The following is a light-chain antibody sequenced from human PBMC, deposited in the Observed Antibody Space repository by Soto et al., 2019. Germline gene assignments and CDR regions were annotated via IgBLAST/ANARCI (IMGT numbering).Light chain of an antibody. CDR3: SSYTNTITFYV. CDR2: EVS. J-gene: IGLJ1*01. Sequence: ALTQPASVSGSLGQSITISCTGTSSDVGGYNYVSWYQHHPGKAPKVMIYEVSNRPSGVSNRFSGSKSGNTASLTISGLQAEDEADYYCSSYTNTITFYVFGTGTKVTVL. V-gene: IGLV2-14*01. CDR1: SSDVGGYNY.